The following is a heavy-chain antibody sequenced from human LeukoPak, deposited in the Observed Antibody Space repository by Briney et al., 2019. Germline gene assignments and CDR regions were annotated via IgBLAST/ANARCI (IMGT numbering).Heavy chain of an antibody. CDR2: TFYKSKWYN. J-gene: IGHJ4*02. D-gene: IGHD1-1*01. CDR3: ARGVERIDY. Sequence: SQTLPLTCAISGYSVSSNSAAWNCVTQSPERGLECLGKTFYKSKWYNEYAVSVKGRITINPDTSKNQFSLQVNSVTPDDTAVYYCARGVERIDYWGQGTLVTVSS. V-gene: IGHV6-1*01. CDR1: GYSVSSNSAA.